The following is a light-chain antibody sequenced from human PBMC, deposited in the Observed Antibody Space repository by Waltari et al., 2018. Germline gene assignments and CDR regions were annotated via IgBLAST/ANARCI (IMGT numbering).Light chain of an antibody. J-gene: IGLJ2*01. V-gene: IGLV1-44*01. CDR3: AAWDDSLYGRV. CDR2: GNN. Sequence: QSVLTQPPSASGTPGQTVSISCSGGSSNIAVNTVNWYQQLPGMAPKLLINGNNQRPSGVPDRFSGPKSGTSASLAISGLQSEDEADYYCAAWDDSLYGRVFGGGTKLTVL. CDR1: SSNIAVNT.